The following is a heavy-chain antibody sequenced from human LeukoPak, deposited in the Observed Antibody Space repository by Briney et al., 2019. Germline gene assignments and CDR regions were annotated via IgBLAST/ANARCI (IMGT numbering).Heavy chain of an antibody. CDR1: GFTFGSYS. CDR3: AKAPAYSSAWYRSFDP. CDR2: ISSSSSYI. J-gene: IGHJ5*02. Sequence: GGSLRLSCAASGFTFGSYSMNWVRQAPGKGLEWVSSISSSSSYIYYADSVKGRFTISRDNSKNTLFLQMDSLRPEDTAVYHCAKAPAYSSAWYRSFDPWGQGTLVTVSS. D-gene: IGHD6-13*01. V-gene: IGHV3-21*01.